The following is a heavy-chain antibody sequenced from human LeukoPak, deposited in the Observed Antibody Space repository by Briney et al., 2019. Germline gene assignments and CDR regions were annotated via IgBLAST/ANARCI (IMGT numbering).Heavy chain of an antibody. CDR1: GFTFSSYS. V-gene: IGHV3-48*04. D-gene: IGHD2-15*01. J-gene: IGHJ4*02. Sequence: PGGSLRLSCAASGFTFSSYSMNWVRQAPGKGLEWVSYISSSSSTIYYADSVKGRFTISRDNAKNSLYLQMNSLRAEDTAVYYCARDLDGGGSVDFDYWGQGTLVTVSS. CDR3: ARDLDGGGSVDFDY. CDR2: ISSSSSTI.